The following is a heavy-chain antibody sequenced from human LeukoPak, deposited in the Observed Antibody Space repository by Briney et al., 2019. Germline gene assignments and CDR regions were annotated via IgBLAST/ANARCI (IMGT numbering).Heavy chain of an antibody. CDR1: GGSINSHY. J-gene: IGHJ4*02. CDR3: ARAEYCGGDCYSRVIDY. Sequence: SETLSLTCTVSGGSINSHYWSWIRQPPGKGLEWIGYIYYSGSTNYNPSLKSRVTISVDTSKNQFSLKLSSVTAADTAVYYCARAEYCGGDCYSRVIDYWGQGTLVTVSS. CDR2: IYYSGST. D-gene: IGHD2-21*02. V-gene: IGHV4-59*11.